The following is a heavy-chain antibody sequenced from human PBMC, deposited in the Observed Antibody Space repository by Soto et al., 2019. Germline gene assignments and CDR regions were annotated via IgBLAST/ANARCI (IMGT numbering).Heavy chain of an antibody. CDR1: GFTFSNYA. Sequence: EVQLLESGGGLVQPGGSLRLSCEASGFTFSNYAMHWVRQGTGKGLEWVSGISDAGDPDYADSVEGRVTNYRENDQNSFFLQMNSARVGDTAVYYCAKTDRYLDGVDVWGEGTTVTVSS. CDR3: AKTDRYLDGVDV. V-gene: IGHV3-13*05. J-gene: IGHJ6*04. D-gene: IGHD1-1*01. CDR2: ISDAGDP.